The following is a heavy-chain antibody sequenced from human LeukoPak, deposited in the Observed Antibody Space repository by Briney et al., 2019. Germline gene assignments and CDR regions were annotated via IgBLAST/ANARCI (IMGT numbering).Heavy chain of an antibody. J-gene: IGHJ6*03. D-gene: IGHD2-2*02. Sequence: GTTDYAAPVKGRFTISRDDSKNTLYLQMNSLKTEDTAVYYCTTDRYCSSTSCYTYYYYMDVWGKGTTVTVSS. V-gene: IGHV3-15*01. CDR3: TTDRYCSSTSCYTYYYYMDV. CDR2: GTT.